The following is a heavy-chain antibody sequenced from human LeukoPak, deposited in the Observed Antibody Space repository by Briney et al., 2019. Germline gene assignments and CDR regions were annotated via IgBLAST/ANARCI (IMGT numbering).Heavy chain of an antibody. CDR2: ISSSSSTI. J-gene: IGHJ6*02. CDR3: ARDKGYCSSTSCYSLYYYYYGMDV. V-gene: IGHV3-48*04. CDR1: GFTFSSYS. D-gene: IGHD2-2*01. Sequence: GGSLRLSCAASGFTFSSYSMNWVRQAPGKGLEWVSYISSSSSTIYYADSVKGRFTISRDNAKNSLYLQMNSLRAEDTAVYYCARDKGYCSSTSCYSLYYYYYGMDVWGQGTTVTVSS.